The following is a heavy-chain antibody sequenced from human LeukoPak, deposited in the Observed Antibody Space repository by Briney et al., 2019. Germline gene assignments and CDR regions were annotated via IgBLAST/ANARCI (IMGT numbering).Heavy chain of an antibody. Sequence: GASVKVSCKASGYTFTGYCMHWVRQAPGQGLEWMGWMNPNSGNTGYAQKFQGRVTMTRNTSISTAYMELSSLRSEDTAVYYCARGFDSREPLDYWGQGTLVTVSS. D-gene: IGHD1-26*01. J-gene: IGHJ4*02. CDR2: MNPNSGNT. CDR1: GYTFTGYC. V-gene: IGHV1-8*02. CDR3: ARGFDSREPLDY.